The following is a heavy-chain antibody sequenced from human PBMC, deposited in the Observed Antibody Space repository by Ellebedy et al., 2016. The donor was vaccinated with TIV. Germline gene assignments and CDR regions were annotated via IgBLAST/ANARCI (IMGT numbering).Heavy chain of an antibody. J-gene: IGHJ4*02. Sequence: GESLKISCAGSGFIFNLYAMSWVRQAPGKGLEWVSGINGKGDSTYYADAVKGRFTISRDNAKNSLYLQLNSLRAEDTAVFYCARELAAAGFFDYWGQGTLVTVSS. CDR2: INGKGDST. D-gene: IGHD6-13*01. CDR1: GFIFNLYA. V-gene: IGHV3-23*01. CDR3: ARELAAAGFFDY.